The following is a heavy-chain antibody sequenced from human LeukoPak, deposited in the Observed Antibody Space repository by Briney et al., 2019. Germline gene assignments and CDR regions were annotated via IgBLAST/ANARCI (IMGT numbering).Heavy chain of an antibody. J-gene: IGHJ4*02. CDR3: ARGRMLGY. CDR2: INHSGST. CDR1: GGSFSGYY. D-gene: IGHD2/OR15-2a*01. V-gene: IGHV4-34*01. Sequence: SETLSLTCAVYGGSFSGYYWSWIRQPPGKGLEWIGEINHSGSTNYNPPLKSRVTISVDTSKNQFSLKLSSVTAADTGVYFCARGRMLGYWGQGTLVTVSS.